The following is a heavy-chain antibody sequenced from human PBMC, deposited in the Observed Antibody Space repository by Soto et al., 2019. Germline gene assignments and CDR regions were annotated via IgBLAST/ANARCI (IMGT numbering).Heavy chain of an antibody. J-gene: IGHJ4*02. CDR2: IYWDDDK. CDR1: GLRHSTSGVS. Sequence: QITLKESGPTLVKPTQTLAMTCTFSGLRHSTSGVSVGWIRQPPGKALEWLALIYWDDDKRYSPSLKSRLTITKDTSKNQVVLTMTNMDPVDTATYYCAHSALQTGDFDYWGQGTLVTVSS. V-gene: IGHV2-5*02. D-gene: IGHD1-26*01. CDR3: AHSALQTGDFDY.